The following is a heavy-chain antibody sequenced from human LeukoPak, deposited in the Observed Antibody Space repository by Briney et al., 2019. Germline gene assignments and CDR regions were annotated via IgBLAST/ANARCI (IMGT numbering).Heavy chain of an antibody. CDR3: ARGTSSPERDYYGMDV. J-gene: IGHJ6*02. CDR2: TYYRSKWYN. V-gene: IGHV6-1*01. CDR1: GDGVSSNSAA. Sequence: SQTLSLTCAISGDGVSSNSAAWNWIRQSPSRGLEWLGRTYYRSKWYNDYAVSVKSRITINPDTSKNQFSLQLNSVTPEDTAVYYCARGTSSPERDYYGMDVWGQGTTVTVSS. D-gene: IGHD6-13*01.